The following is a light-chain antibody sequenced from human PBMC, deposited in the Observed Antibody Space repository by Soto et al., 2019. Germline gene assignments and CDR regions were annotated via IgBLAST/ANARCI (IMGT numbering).Light chain of an antibody. CDR1: SSDVGRYKY. J-gene: IGLJ1*01. Sequence: QSALTQPASVSGSPGQSITISCTGTSSDVGRYKYVSWYQQHPGEVPKLMIFEVSNRPSGVSNRFSGSKSGNTASLSVSGLQPEDEADYYCSSYTSSSTLVFGTGTKLTVL. V-gene: IGLV2-14*01. CDR2: EVS. CDR3: SSYTSSSTLV.